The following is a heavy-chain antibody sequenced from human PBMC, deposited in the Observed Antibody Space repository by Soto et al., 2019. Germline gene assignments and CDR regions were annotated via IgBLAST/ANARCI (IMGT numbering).Heavy chain of an antibody. CDR2: IYYSGST. V-gene: IGHV4-39*01. CDR3: ARLFGSYYYYGMDV. D-gene: IGHD3-10*02. Sequence: SETLSLTCTVSGGSISSSSYYWGWIRQPPGKGLEWIGSIYYSGSTYYNPSLKSRVTISVDTSKNQFSLKLSSVTAADTAAYYCARLFGSYYYYGMDVWGQGTTVTVSS. CDR1: GGSISSSSYY. J-gene: IGHJ6*02.